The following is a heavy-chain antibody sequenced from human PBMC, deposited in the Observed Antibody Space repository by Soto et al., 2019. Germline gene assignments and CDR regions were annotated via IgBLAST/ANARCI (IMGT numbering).Heavy chain of an antibody. J-gene: IGHJ4*02. D-gene: IGHD3-9*01. CDR3: ATDQMRYFDWPRLDY. CDR2: FDPEDGET. Sequence: ASVKVSCKVSGYTLTELSMHWVRQAPGKGLEWMGGFDPEDGETIYAQKFQGRVTMTEDTSTDTAYMELSSLRSEDTAVYYCATDQMRYFDWPRLDYWGQGTLVTVSS. CDR1: GYTLTELS. V-gene: IGHV1-24*01.